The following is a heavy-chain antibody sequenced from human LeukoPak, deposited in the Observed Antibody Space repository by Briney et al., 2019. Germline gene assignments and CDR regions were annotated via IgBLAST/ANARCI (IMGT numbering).Heavy chain of an antibody. Sequence: SETLSLTCTVSGGSISSYYWSWIRQPPGKGLEWIGYIHYSGSTNYNPSLKSRVTISVDTSKNQFSLKLSSVTAADTAVYYCARDLPGFIAAAGIFDYWGQGTLVTVSS. D-gene: IGHD6-13*01. CDR2: IHYSGST. J-gene: IGHJ4*02. V-gene: IGHV4-59*01. CDR3: ARDLPGFIAAAGIFDY. CDR1: GGSISSYY.